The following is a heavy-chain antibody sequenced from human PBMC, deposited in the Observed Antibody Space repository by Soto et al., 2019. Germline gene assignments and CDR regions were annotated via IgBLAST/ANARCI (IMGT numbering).Heavy chain of an antibody. J-gene: IGHJ6*02. D-gene: IGHD1-1*01. V-gene: IGHV1-69*01. Sequence: QVQLVQFGAEVKKPGSSVKVSCKASGGTFSSYAISWVRQAPGQGLEWMGGIIPIFGTANYAQKFQGRVTITADESTSTAYMELSSLRSEDTAVYYCARAPVLATNGTPYYYYGMDVWGQGTTVTVSS. CDR1: GGTFSSYA. CDR2: IIPIFGTA. CDR3: ARAPVLATNGTPYYYYGMDV.